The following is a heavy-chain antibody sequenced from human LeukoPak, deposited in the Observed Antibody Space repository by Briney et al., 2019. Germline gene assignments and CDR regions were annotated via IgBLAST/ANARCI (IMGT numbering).Heavy chain of an antibody. CDR2: VSPPGGGT. CDR1: GFSFSYHG. Sequence: GGSLRLSCVASGFSFSYHGMNWVRLAPGKGLEWVSGVSPPGGGTYYADSVKGRFTISRDDSRNTLSLQMNSLRAEDTAIYYCAKDPFFDYWGQGTLVTVSS. J-gene: IGHJ4*02. CDR3: AKDPFFDY. V-gene: IGHV3-23*01.